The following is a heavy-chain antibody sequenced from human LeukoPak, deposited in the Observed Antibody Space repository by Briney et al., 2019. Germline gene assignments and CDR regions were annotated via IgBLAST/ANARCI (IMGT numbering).Heavy chain of an antibody. J-gene: IGHJ6*02. CDR3: ARGHQPPYYGMDV. Sequence: ASVKVSCKASGGTFSSYTISWVRQAPGQGLEWMGRIIPIFGIASYAQKFQGRVTITADKSTSTAYMELSSLRSEDTAVFYCARGHQPPYYGMDVWGQGTTVTVSS. V-gene: IGHV1-69*02. CDR1: GGTFSSYT. CDR2: IIPIFGIA.